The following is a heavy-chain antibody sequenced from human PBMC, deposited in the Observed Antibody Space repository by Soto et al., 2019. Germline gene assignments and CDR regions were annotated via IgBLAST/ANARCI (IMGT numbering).Heavy chain of an antibody. CDR2: ISAYNGNT. J-gene: IGHJ6*02. CDR3: ASLIAVATYGMDV. D-gene: IGHD6-19*01. CDR1: GYSFSYYA. V-gene: IGHV1-18*01. Sequence: ASVKVSCKASGYSFSYYAISWVRQAPGQGLEWIGWISAYNGNTIYAQKLQGRVTMATDTSTSTAYMELRSLRSDDTAVYYCASLIAVATYGMDVWGQGTTVTVSS.